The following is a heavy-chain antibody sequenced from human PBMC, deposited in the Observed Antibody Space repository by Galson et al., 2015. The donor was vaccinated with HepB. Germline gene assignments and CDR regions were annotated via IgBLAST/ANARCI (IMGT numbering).Heavy chain of an antibody. V-gene: IGHV3-23*01. CDR2: ISGSGATT. J-gene: IGHJ4*02. D-gene: IGHD3-22*01. Sequence: SLRLSCAASGFTFRLYAMSWVRQAPGRGLEWVASISGSGATTYYADSVKGRFTISRDSSENTLYLQMNSLRAEDTAVYYCAKESRYYDTTGFYPGLVPDYWGQGALVTVSS. CDR1: GFTFRLYA. CDR3: AKESRYYDTTGFYPGLVPDY.